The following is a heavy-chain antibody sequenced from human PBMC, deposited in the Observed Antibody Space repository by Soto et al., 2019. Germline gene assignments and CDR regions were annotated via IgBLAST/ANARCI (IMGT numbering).Heavy chain of an antibody. Sequence: SSETLSLTCTVSGDSISSSSYYWSWIRQHPGKGLEWIGYIHYSGNTRYNPSLKSRLTISVDTSKNQFSLMLSSLTAADTAVYFCARARAPYSSTWYRYDYYGMDIWGQGTTVTVSS. J-gene: IGHJ6*02. CDR2: IHYSGNT. CDR1: GDSISSSSYY. V-gene: IGHV4-31*03. CDR3: ARARAPYSSTWYRYDYYGMDI. D-gene: IGHD6-13*01.